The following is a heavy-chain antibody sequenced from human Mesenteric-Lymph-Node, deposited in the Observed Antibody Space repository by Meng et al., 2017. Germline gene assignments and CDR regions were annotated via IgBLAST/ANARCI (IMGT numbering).Heavy chain of an antibody. CDR1: GFTFSTYW. CDR2: IKEDGSEK. J-gene: IGHJ2*01. Sequence: GESLKISCVASGFTFSTYWMTWVRQAPGKGLEWVASIKEDGSEKHFVGSVKGRFTISRDNANNSVYLQMSSLRAEDTAVHYCARDGQLNLWYSDLWGRGTLVTVSS. CDR3: ARDGQLNLWYSDL. V-gene: IGHV3-7*01. D-gene: IGHD6-6*01.